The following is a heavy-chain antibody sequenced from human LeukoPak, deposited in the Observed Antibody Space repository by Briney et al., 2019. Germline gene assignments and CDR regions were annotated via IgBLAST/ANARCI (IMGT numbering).Heavy chain of an antibody. CDR1: GYTFTHYG. CDR2: INTYNSNA. Sequence: ASVKVSCKTSGYTFTHYGISWVRQAPGQGLEWMGWINTYNSNAYYVEDLQGRVTMTSDTSTRTAYLELRGLGSDDTALYYCARSTLDIGFDYWGQGSLVTVSS. D-gene: IGHD3-10*01. V-gene: IGHV1-18*01. J-gene: IGHJ4*02. CDR3: ARSTLDIGFDY.